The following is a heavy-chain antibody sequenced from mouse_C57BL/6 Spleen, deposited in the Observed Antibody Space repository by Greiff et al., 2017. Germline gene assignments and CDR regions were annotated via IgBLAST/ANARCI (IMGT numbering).Heavy chain of an antibody. CDR1: GFTFSSYG. CDR3: ARPNFFDY. J-gene: IGHJ2*01. V-gene: IGHV5-6*01. Sequence: EVHLVESGGDLVKPGGSLKLSCAASGFTFSSYGMSWVRQTPDKRLEWVATISSGGSYTYYLDSVKGRFTISRDNAKNTLYLQMSSLKSEDTAMYYCARPNFFDYWGQGTTLTVSS. CDR2: ISSGGSYT.